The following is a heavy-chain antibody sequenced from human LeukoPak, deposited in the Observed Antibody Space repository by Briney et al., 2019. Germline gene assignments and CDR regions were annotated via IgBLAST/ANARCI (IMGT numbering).Heavy chain of an antibody. CDR3: ARAPLLTTYFQIFTGSYKPNFDS. J-gene: IGHJ4*02. CDR1: GYTFTDYC. Sequence: GASVKVSCKASGYTFTDYCLHWVRQAPGQGLEWMGWINPNKGDTNYAQKFQGRVTMTRDTSVNTGYMELSRLRSDDRAIYYCARAPLLTTYFQIFTGSYKPNFDSWGQGALVAVSS. CDR2: INPNKGDT. D-gene: IGHD3-9*01. V-gene: IGHV1-2*02.